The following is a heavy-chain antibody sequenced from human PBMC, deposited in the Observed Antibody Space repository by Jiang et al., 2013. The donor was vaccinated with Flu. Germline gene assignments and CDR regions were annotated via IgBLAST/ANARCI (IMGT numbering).Heavy chain of an antibody. Sequence: LSCAASGFTFSSYAMSWVRQAPGKGLEWVSAISGSGGSTYYADSVKGRFTISRDNSKNTLYLQMNSLRAEDTAVYYCAKGRDFWSGYYADYWGQGTLVTVSS. D-gene: IGHD3-3*01. CDR2: ISGSGGST. V-gene: IGHV3-23*01. CDR3: AKGRDFWSGYYADY. J-gene: IGHJ4*02. CDR1: GFTFSSYA.